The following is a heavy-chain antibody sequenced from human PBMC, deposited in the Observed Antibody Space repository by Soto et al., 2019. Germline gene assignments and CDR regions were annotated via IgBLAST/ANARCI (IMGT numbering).Heavy chain of an antibody. CDR2: ISYDGSNK. CDR1: GFTFSSYA. Sequence: QVPLVESGGGVVQPGRSLRLSCAASGFTFSSYAMHWVRQAPGKGLEWVAVISYDGSNKYYADSVKGRFTISRDNSKNTLYLQMNSLRAEDTAVYYCARGGLYCSSTSCRIDYWGQGTLVTVSS. CDR3: ARGGLYCSSTSCRIDY. D-gene: IGHD2-2*01. V-gene: IGHV3-30-3*01. J-gene: IGHJ4*02.